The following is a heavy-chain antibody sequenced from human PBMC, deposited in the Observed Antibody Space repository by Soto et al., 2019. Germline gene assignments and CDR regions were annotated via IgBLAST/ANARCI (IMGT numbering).Heavy chain of an antibody. J-gene: IGHJ4*02. CDR1: GGSISSYY. CDR3: ARGTDD. CDR2: FHYSGST. Sequence: TLSLTCTVSGGSISSYYWSWIRQPPGKGLKWIGYFHYSGSTNYNPSLKSRVTISVDTSRNQFSLKLHSVTAADTAVYYCARGTDDWAQGTLVTVSS. V-gene: IGHV4-59*01.